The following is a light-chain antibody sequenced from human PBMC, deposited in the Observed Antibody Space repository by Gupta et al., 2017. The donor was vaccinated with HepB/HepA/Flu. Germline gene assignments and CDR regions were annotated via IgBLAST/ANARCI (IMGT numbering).Light chain of an antibody. CDR2: AAS. J-gene: IGKJ5*01. CDR3: QQSYSTPRIT. CDR1: QSISSY. Sequence: DIQMTQSPSSLSASVGDRVTITCRASQSISSYLNWYQQKPGKAPKLLIYAASSLQSGVPSRFSGSGSETDFTLTISSLQPEDFATYYCQQSYSTPRITFGQGTRLEIK. V-gene: IGKV1-39*01.